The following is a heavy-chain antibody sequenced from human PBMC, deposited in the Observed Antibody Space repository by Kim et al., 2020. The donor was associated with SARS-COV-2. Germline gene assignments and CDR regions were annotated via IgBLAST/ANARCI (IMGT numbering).Heavy chain of an antibody. CDR3: ATINRGYSYGVFDY. Sequence: AQKYKGRVTMTEDTSTDTAYMELSSLRSEDTAVYYCATINRGYSYGVFDYWGQGTLVTVSS. V-gene: IGHV1-24*01. D-gene: IGHD5-18*01. J-gene: IGHJ4*02.